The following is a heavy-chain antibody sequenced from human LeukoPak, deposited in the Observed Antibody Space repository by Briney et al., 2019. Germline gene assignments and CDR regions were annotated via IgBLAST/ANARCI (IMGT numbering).Heavy chain of an antibody. CDR1: GFTFSSFW. J-gene: IGHJ4*02. D-gene: IGHD6-19*01. Sequence: GSLRLSCAASGFTFSSFWMAWVRQAPGKGLEWVANIKEDGTEEYYADSLKGRLTISRDNAKNSLNLQMNSLRVEDTAVYYCARDMGWLALDYWGQGILVNASS. CDR2: IKEDGTEE. V-gene: IGHV3-7*01. CDR3: ARDMGWLALDY.